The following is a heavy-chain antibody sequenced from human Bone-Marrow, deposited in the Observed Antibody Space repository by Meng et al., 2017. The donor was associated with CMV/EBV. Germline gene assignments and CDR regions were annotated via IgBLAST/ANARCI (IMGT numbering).Heavy chain of an antibody. Sequence: ASVKVSCKASGYTFTSYDINWVRQATGQGLEWMGWMNPNSGNTGYAQKFQGRVTITRNTSISTAYMELSSLRSEDTAVYYCARASAPIVVVPAAILVVGAFDIWGQGTMVTVSS. CDR2: MNPNSGNT. D-gene: IGHD2-2*02. CDR1: GYTFTSYD. J-gene: IGHJ3*02. V-gene: IGHV1-8*03. CDR3: ARASAPIVVVPAAILVVGAFDI.